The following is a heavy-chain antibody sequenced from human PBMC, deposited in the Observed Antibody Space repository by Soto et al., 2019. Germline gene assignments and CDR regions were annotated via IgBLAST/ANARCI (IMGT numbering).Heavy chain of an antibody. CDR1: GSTFLSSA. V-gene: IGHV1-58*01. D-gene: IGHD3-10*01. J-gene: IGHJ4*02. CDR3: AAGLRKGTGTLDY. Sequence: GASVKVSCKASGSTFLSSAVQWVRQVRGQRLEWIGWIVVGSGNTNYAQKFQERVTIARDMSTDTAYMELSNLRSDDTAVYYCAAGLRKGTGTLDYWGQGTLVPVSS. CDR2: IVVGSGNT.